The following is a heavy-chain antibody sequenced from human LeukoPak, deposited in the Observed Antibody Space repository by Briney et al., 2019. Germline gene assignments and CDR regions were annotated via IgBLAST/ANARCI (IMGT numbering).Heavy chain of an antibody. V-gene: IGHV3-48*01. CDR3: ARIGYCSGGSCFYGMDV. D-gene: IGHD2-15*01. J-gene: IGHJ6*02. Sequence: PGGSLRLSCAASGFIFNSYSMNWVRQAPGKGLEWVSYISSSSSTIYYADSVKGRFTISRDNAKNSLYLQMNSLRGEDTAVYYCARIGYCSGGSCFYGMDVWGQGTTVTVPS. CDR2: ISSSSSTI. CDR1: GFIFNSYS.